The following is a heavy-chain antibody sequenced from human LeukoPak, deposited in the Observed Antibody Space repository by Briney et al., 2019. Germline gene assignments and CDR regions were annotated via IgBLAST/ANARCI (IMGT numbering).Heavy chain of an antibody. Sequence: SESLSLTCAVSGYFISSGHSWGWIRQPPGLGVEWVGGIYHSGSTYYNPSLKSRVTISVDTSKNQFSLKLSSVTAADTAVYYCARAPDMVRGVSLEFDPWGQGTLVTVSS. J-gene: IGHJ5*02. CDR3: ARAPDMVRGVSLEFDP. CDR2: IYHSGST. V-gene: IGHV4-38-2*01. D-gene: IGHD3-10*01. CDR1: GYFISSGHS.